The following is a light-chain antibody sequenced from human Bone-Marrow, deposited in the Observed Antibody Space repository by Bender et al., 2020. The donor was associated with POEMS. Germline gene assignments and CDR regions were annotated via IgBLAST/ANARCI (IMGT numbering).Light chain of an antibody. J-gene: IGLJ2*01. CDR3: QVWDSNTVE. CDR1: GLGDKF. Sequence: SYEVTQPPSVSVSPGQTATISCSGDGLGDKFVCWYQQKPGQSPVLVIYQDTKRPSGIPERFSGSNSGNTATLTISGIQAIDEADYYCQVWDSNTVEFGGGTKLTVL. CDR2: QDT. V-gene: IGLV3-1*01.